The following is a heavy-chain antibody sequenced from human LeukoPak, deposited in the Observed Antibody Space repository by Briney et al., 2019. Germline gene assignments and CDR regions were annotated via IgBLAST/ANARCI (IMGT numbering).Heavy chain of an antibody. CDR3: ARRRYSGSYLDFGLDAFDI. Sequence: PSETLSLNCTVSGGSISSYYWSWIRQPPGKGLEWIGYIYYSGSTYYNPSLKSRVTISVDTSKNQFSLKLSSVTAADTAVYYCARRRYSGSYLDFGLDAFDIWGQGTMVTVSS. V-gene: IGHV4-59*06. D-gene: IGHD1-26*01. CDR1: GGSISSYY. CDR2: IYYSGST. J-gene: IGHJ3*02.